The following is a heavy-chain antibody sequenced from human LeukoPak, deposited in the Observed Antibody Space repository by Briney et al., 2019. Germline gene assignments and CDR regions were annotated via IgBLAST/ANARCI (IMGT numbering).Heavy chain of an antibody. V-gene: IGHV3-30*02. J-gene: IGHJ4*02. CDR3: AKIMVRGVYYFDY. CDR2: IRYDGNDK. CDR1: GFTFSYYG. Sequence: PGGSLRLSCAASGFTFSYYGMHWVRQAPGKGLEWVAFIRYDGNDKFYADSVKGRFTISRDTSKNTLYLQMNSLRTEDTAVYYCAKIMVRGVYYFDYWGQGTLVTVSS. D-gene: IGHD3-10*01.